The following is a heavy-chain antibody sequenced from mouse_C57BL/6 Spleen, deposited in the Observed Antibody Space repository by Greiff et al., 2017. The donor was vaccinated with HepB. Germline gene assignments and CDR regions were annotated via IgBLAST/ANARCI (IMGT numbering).Heavy chain of an antibody. CDR3: ARLGTVGYFDV. Sequence: EVQLQQSGPELVKPGASVKISCKASGYTFTDYYMNWVKQSHGKSLEWIGDINPNNGGTSYNQKFKGKATLTVDKSSSTAYMELRSLTSEDSAVYYCARLGTVGYFDVWGTGTTVTVSS. D-gene: IGHD1-1*01. J-gene: IGHJ1*03. CDR1: GYTFTDYY. CDR2: INPNNGGT. V-gene: IGHV1-26*01.